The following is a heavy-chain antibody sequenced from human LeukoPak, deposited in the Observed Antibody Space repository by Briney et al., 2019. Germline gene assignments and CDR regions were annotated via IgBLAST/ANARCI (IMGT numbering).Heavy chain of an antibody. CDR2: ISYDGSNK. V-gene: IGHV3-30-3*01. J-gene: IGHJ4*02. CDR1: GFTFSSYA. CDR3: ARGAYYYDSSGYY. D-gene: IGHD3-22*01. Sequence: GGSLRLSCAASGFTFSSYAMHWVRQAPGKGLEWVAVISYDGSNKYYADFVKGRFTISRDNSKNTLYLQMNSLRAEDTAVYYCARGAYYYDSSGYYWGQGTLVTVSS.